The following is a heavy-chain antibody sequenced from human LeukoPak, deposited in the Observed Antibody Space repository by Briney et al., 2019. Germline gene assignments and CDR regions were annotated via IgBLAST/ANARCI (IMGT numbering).Heavy chain of an antibody. CDR2: ISGSGGST. V-gene: IGHV3-23*01. J-gene: IGHJ4*02. D-gene: IGHD3-22*01. CDR3: AKYDSSGYYGYFDY. Sequence: SGGSLRLSCAASGFTFSSYAMSWVRQAPGKGLEWVSAISGSGGSTYYADSVKGRFTISRDNSKNTLYLQMNSLRAEDTAVYYCAKYDSSGYYGYFDYWGQGTLVTVSS. CDR1: GFTFSSYA.